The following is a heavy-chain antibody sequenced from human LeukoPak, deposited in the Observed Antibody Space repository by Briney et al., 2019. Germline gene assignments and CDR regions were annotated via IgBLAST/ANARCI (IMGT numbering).Heavy chain of an antibody. CDR2: IYATDLT. Sequence: PSETLSLTCTVSGRSIRSVYWNWIRQSAGKGLEWIGRIYATDLTNYNPSLKSRVTLSVDMSRNELSLTLKSVTAADTAVYYCARGFGSGTSPIDLWGQGALVTVSS. V-gene: IGHV4-4*07. CDR3: ARGFGSGTSPIDL. J-gene: IGHJ5*02. CDR1: GRSIRSVY. D-gene: IGHD3-10*01.